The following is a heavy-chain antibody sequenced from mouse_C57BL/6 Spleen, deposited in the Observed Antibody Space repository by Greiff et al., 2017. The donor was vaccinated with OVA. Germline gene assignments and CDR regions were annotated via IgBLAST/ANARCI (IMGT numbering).Heavy chain of an antibody. J-gene: IGHJ3*01. D-gene: IGHD2-5*01. CDR2: INPNNGGT. V-gene: IGHV1-26*01. Sequence: VQLQQSGPELVKPGASVKMSCKASGYTFTDYYMNWVKQSHGKSLEWIGDINPNNGGTSYNQKFKGKATLTVDKSSSTAYMELRSLTSEDSAVYYCAIYYSNPWFAYWGQGTLVTVSA. CDR3: AIYYSNPWFAY. CDR1: GYTFTDYY.